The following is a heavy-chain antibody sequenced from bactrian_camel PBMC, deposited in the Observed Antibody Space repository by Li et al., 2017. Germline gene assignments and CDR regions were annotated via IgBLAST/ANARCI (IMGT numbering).Heavy chain of an antibody. D-gene: IGHD1*01. V-gene: IGHV3S55*01. J-gene: IGHJ4*01. Sequence: HVQLVESGGGSVQTGGSLRLSCVVSGHSRGSNCVGWYRQPPGRAPAEREGIAAIRRSGGETWYADSVKGRFTISRDKAKNTLFLQMNNLTPQDTGRYSCALEAWAATCPPSLNQWEYWGQGTQVTVS. CDR2: IRRSGGET. CDR1: GHSRGSNC. CDR3: ALEAWAATCPPSLNQWEY.